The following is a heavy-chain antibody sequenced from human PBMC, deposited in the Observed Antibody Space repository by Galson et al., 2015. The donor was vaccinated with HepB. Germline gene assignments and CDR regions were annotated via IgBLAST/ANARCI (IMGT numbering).Heavy chain of an antibody. D-gene: IGHD2-8*01. V-gene: IGHV4-34*01. CDR3: ARGRPRGGYCTNGVCSPFDY. J-gene: IGHJ4*02. CDR2: INHSGST. Sequence: ETLSLTCAVYGGSFSGYYWSWIRQPPGKGLEWIGEINHSGSTNYNPSLKSRVTISVNTSKNQFSLKLSSVTAADTAVYYCARGRPRGGYCTNGVCSPFDYWGQGTLVTVSS. CDR1: GGSFSGYY.